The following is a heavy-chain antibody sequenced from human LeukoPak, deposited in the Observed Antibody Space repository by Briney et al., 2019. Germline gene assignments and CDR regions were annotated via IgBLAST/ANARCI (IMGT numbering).Heavy chain of an antibody. CDR2: INPNSGGT. J-gene: IGHJ4*02. CDR1: GYTFTGYY. Sequence: ASVKVSCKASGYTFTGYYMHWVRQAPGQGLEWMGRINPNSGGTNYAQKFQGRVTMTWDTSISTAYMELSRLRSDDTAVYYCARVALAAARPRYYYFDYWGQGTLVTVSS. D-gene: IGHD6-6*01. V-gene: IGHV1-2*06. CDR3: ARVALAAARPRYYYFDY.